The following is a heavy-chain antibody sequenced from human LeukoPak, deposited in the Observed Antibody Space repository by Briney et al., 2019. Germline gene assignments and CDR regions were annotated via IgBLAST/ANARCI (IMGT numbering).Heavy chain of an antibody. V-gene: IGHV3-23*01. CDR2: ISDTT. CDR3: AKRTTLEMGLGHHFDY. D-gene: IGHD1-7*01. Sequence: GGSLRLSCAASGFTFSSYAMNWVRQAPGAGLEWVSTISDTTYYADSVKGRFTISRDNSKNTLYLQMNSLRAEDTAVYYCAKRTTLEMGLGHHFDYWGQGTLVTVSS. J-gene: IGHJ4*02. CDR1: GFTFSSYA.